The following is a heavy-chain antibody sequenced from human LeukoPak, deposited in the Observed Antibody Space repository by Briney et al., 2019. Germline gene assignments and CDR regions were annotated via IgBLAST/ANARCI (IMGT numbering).Heavy chain of an antibody. CDR1: GFTFNNYW. D-gene: IGHD4-23*01. CDR2: INTDGSST. CDR3: ARANYGGNVYDY. Sequence: GGSLRLSCAASGFTFNNYWMHWVRQAPGKGLVWVSHINTDGSSTSYADSMKGRFTISRDNAKNTLYLQMNSLRAEDTAVYFCARANYGGNVYDYWGQGTLVTVSS. V-gene: IGHV3-74*01. J-gene: IGHJ4*02.